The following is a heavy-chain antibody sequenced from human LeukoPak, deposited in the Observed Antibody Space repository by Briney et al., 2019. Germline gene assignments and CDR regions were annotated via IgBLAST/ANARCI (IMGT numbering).Heavy chain of an antibody. Sequence: GASVKVSCKASGYTFTGYYMHWVRQAPGQGLEWMGWINPNSGGTNYAQKFQGWVTMTRDTSISTAYMELSRLRSDDTAVYYCARSADDYGDYLDAFDIWGQGTMVTVSS. V-gene: IGHV1-2*04. D-gene: IGHD4-17*01. J-gene: IGHJ3*02. CDR2: INPNSGGT. CDR1: GYTFTGYY. CDR3: ARSADDYGDYLDAFDI.